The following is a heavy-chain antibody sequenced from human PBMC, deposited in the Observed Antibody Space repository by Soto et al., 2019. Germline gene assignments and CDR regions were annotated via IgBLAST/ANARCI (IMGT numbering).Heavy chain of an antibody. CDR1: GFPFSSYN. D-gene: IGHD3-22*01. J-gene: IGHJ4*02. Sequence: GSLRLSCAASGFPFSSYNMNWVRQAPGKGLEWVSSITGTTSDIYYADSVKGRFTISRDNAKNSLYLQMNSLRAEDTAVYYCAKDHYYDSSGSFDYWGQGTLVTVSS. CDR2: ITGTTSDI. CDR3: AKDHYYDSSGSFDY. V-gene: IGHV3-21*01.